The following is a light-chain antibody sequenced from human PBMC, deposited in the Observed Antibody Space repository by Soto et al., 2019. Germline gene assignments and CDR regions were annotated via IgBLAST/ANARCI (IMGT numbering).Light chain of an antibody. Sequence: GDRVTITCRASQGISSYLAWYQQKPGKAPKLLIYAASTLQSGVPSRFSGSGSGTEFTLTISSLQPEDFATYYCQQLNSYPLFGQGTKVEIK. J-gene: IGKJ1*01. V-gene: IGKV1-9*01. CDR1: QGISSY. CDR3: QQLNSYPL. CDR2: AAS.